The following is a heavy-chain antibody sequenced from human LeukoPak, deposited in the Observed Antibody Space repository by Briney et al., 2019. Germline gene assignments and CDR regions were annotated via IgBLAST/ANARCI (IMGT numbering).Heavy chain of an antibody. D-gene: IGHD1-20*01. V-gene: IGHV1-2*02. CDR2: INPHSGGT. J-gene: IGHJ4*02. CDR3: ARGGYSWNRAGSY. Sequence: ASVKVSCKASGYTFTSYYMHWVRQAPGQGLEWMGWINPHSGGTNYVQKFQGRVTMTRDTSISTAYMELSRLRSDDTAVYYCARGGYSWNRAGSYWGQGTLVTVSS. CDR1: GYTFTSYY.